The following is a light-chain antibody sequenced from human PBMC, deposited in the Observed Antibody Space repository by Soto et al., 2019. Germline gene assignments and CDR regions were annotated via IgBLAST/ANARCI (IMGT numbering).Light chain of an antibody. CDR2: GAS. V-gene: IGKV3-15*01. Sequence: EILMTQSPATLSVSPGERATLSCRASQSVSSNLAWYQQKPGQAPRLLIYGASNRATGIPARLSGSGSGAEFTRAHRRRQDGDFAVYYLPHHYKRPYTFGQGTKLEIK. CDR3: PHHYKRPYT. J-gene: IGKJ2*01. CDR1: QSVSSN.